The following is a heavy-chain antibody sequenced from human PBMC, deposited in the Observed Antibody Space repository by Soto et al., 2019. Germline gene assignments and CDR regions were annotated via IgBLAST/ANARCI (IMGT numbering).Heavy chain of an antibody. CDR3: AKMVTWDSSGYYQGGFDC. V-gene: IGHV3-9*01. CDR2: ISWNSGKI. CDR1: GCTFEDYA. J-gene: IGHJ4*02. D-gene: IGHD3-22*01. Sequence: EMHLVESGGGLVQPGRSLTISCAASGCTFEDYAMHWVRQDPGKGLEWVSGISWNSGKIIYADSVKGRFTISRDNAKNSLYLQMNSLRPEDTALYYCAKMVTWDSSGYYQGGFDCWGQGTLVTVSS.